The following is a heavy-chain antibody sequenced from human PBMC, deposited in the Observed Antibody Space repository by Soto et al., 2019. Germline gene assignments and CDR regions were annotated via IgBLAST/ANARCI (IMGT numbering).Heavy chain of an antibody. Sequence: ESLKISCKGSGYSFTSYWISWVRQMPGKGLEWMGRIDPSDSYTNYSPSFQGHVTISADKSISTAYLQWSSLKASDTAMYYCARIVVVPAAENYYYYGMDVWGQGTTVTVSS. J-gene: IGHJ6*02. V-gene: IGHV5-10-1*01. D-gene: IGHD2-2*01. CDR2: IDPSDSYT. CDR1: GYSFTSYW. CDR3: ARIVVVPAAENYYYYGMDV.